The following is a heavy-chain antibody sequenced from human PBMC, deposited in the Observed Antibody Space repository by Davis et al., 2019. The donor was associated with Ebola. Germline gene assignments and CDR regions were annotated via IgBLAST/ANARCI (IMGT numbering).Heavy chain of an antibody. CDR3: AREFSDI. J-gene: IGHJ3*02. CDR2: IYYSGST. CDR1: GGSFSGYY. V-gene: IGHV4-34*01. Sequence: MPSETLSLTCAVYGGSFSGYYWSWIRQPPGKGLEWIGSIYYSGSTYYNPSLKSRVTISVDTSKNQFSLKLSSVTAADTAVYYCAREFSDIWGQGTMVTVSS.